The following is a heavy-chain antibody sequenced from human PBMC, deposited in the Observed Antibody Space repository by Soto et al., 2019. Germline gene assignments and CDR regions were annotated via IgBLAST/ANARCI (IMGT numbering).Heavy chain of an antibody. CDR3: AREGEMPYYYYGLDV. CDR2: ISGYNGHT. D-gene: IGHD3-16*01. CDR1: GYTFTRYG. J-gene: IGHJ6*02. V-gene: IGHV1-18*01. Sequence: EASVKVSCKASGYTFTRYGISWVRQAPGQGLEWMGWISGYNGHTKYAQKFQGRVTMTTDTSTSTVYMDLRSLRSDDTAVYYCAREGEMPYYYYGLDVWGQGTTVTVSS.